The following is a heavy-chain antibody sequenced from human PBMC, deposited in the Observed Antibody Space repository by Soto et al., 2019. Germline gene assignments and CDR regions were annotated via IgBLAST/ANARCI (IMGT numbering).Heavy chain of an antibody. J-gene: IGHJ4*02. Sequence: SETLSLTCTVSGGSISSYYWSWIRQPPGKGLEWIGYIYYSGSTNYNPSLKSRVTISVDTSKNQFSLKLSSVTAADTAVYYCARELSDYGTHLDYWGQGTLVTVSS. D-gene: IGHD4-17*01. CDR1: GGSISSYY. CDR2: IYYSGST. V-gene: IGHV4-59*01. CDR3: ARELSDYGTHLDY.